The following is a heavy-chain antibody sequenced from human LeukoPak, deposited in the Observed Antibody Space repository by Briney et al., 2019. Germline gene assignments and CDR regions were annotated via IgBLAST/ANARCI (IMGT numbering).Heavy chain of an antibody. CDR2: FYASGSI. Sequence: GGSLRLSCAVSGFTVSSNYMGWVRQAPGKGLEGVSVFYASGSIYYADSVKGRFTISRDNSENTVFLQMNTLRAEDTAVYYCARLEKNSYYYMDVWGKGTTVTVSS. CDR1: GFTVSSNY. J-gene: IGHJ6*03. V-gene: IGHV3-53*01. CDR3: ARLEKNSYYYMDV. D-gene: IGHD1-1*01.